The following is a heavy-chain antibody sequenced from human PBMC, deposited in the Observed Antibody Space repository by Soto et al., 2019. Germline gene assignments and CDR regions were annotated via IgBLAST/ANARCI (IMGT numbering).Heavy chain of an antibody. Sequence: ELLCLTCALYDGSFDGYYWRWIRQSPGKGLEWIGEIHHSGSTKYNPSLKSRVSLSVDTSTKQFSLKMTSMTAADRGVYCCARGVDSWSGYLFWGQGTPVTVSS. D-gene: IGHD3-3*01. CDR2: IHHSGST. CDR3: ARGVDSWSGYLF. V-gene: IGHV4-34*01. J-gene: IGHJ4*02. CDR1: DGSFDGYY.